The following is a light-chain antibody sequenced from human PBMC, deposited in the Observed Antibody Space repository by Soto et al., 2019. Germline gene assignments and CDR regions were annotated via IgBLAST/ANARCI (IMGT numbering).Light chain of an antibody. J-gene: IGLJ1*01. CDR2: EVS. Sequence: QSALTQPASVXXXPGQSITISCTGTSSDVGGYNYVSWYQQHPGKAPKLMIYEVSNRPSGVSNRFSGSKSGNTASLTISGLQAEDEADYYCSSYTSSSTLYVFGTGTKVTVL. V-gene: IGLV2-14*01. CDR3: SSYTSSSTLYV. CDR1: SSDVGGYNY.